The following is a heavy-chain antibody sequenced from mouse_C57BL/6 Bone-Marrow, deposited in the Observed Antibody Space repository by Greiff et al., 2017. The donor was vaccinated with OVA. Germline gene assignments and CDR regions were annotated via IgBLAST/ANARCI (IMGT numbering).Heavy chain of an antibody. Sequence: QVQLQQSGPELVKPGASVKISCKASGYAFSSSWMNWVKQRPGKGLEWIGRIYPGDGDTNYNGKFKGKATLTADKSSSTAYMQLSSLTSEDSAVYFCAILYGSSYWYFDVWGTGTTVTFSS. CDR2: IYPGDGDT. CDR3: AILYGSSYWYFDV. CDR1: GYAFSSSW. D-gene: IGHD1-1*01. V-gene: IGHV1-82*01. J-gene: IGHJ1*03.